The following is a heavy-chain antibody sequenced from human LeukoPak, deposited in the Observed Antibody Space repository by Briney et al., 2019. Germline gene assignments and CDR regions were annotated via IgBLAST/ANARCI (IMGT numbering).Heavy chain of an antibody. Sequence: ASVKVSCKASGYTFTSYGISWVRQAPGQGLEWMEWISAYNGNTNYAQKLQGRVTMTTDTSTGAAYMELRSLRSDDTAVYYRARDRRITFGGVIVIPLNYWGQGTLVTVSS. CDR2: ISAYNGNT. CDR3: ARDRRITFGGVIVIPLNY. V-gene: IGHV1-18*01. J-gene: IGHJ4*02. CDR1: GYTFTSYG. D-gene: IGHD3-16*02.